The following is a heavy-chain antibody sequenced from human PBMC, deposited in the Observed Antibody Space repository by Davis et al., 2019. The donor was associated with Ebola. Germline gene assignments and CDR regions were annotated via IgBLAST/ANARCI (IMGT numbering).Heavy chain of an antibody. CDR2: TGRADDT. V-gene: IGHV3-13*01. Sequence: GSLRLSCAASGFTLSYYDFHWVRQFPGEGLEWVSATGRADDTYYAGSVKGRFTISRDDAKNSLYLQMNGLRAGDTAVYYCARELPYSSGGHNLYGLDVWGKGTTVTVSS. CDR3: ARELPYSSGGHNLYGLDV. CDR1: GFTLSYYD. J-gene: IGHJ6*04. D-gene: IGHD3-22*01.